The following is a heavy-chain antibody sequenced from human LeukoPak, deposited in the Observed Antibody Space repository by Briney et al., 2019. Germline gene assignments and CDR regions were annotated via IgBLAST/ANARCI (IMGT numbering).Heavy chain of an antibody. CDR2: IYPDDSDI. CDR3: ARQKRRLQLGGAFDI. V-gene: IGHV5-51*01. Sequence: ESLKISCKGSGYSFSTYWIDWVRQMPGKALEYMGIIYPDDSDIRYSPSFQGQVTISVDKSISTAYLEWHSLRASDTAMYYCARQKRRLQLGGAFDIWGQGTLVTVSS. D-gene: IGHD5-24*01. CDR1: GYSFSTYW. J-gene: IGHJ3*02.